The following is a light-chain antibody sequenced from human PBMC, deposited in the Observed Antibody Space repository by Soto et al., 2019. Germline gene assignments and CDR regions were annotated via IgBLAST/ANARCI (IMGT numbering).Light chain of an antibody. CDR1: SSDVGGSNF. V-gene: IGLV2-8*01. CDR2: EVS. J-gene: IGLJ2*01. CDR3: SSYAGSPTVI. Sequence: QSALTQPPSASGSLGQSVTISCTGTSSDVGGSNFVSWYQQHPGKAPKLLICEVSRRPSGVPDRFSGSKSGNTASLTVSGLQAEDEADYYCSSYAGSPTVIFGGGTKLTVL.